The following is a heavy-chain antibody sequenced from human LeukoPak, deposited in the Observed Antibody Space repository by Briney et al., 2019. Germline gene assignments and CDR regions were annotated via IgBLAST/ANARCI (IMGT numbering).Heavy chain of an antibody. D-gene: IGHD6-13*01. CDR2: LTGSGGST. V-gene: IGHV3-23*01. CDR1: GFTISSYA. J-gene: IGHJ4*02. Sequence: PGGSLRLSCAASGFTISSYAMSWVRQAPGKGLEWILALTGSGGSTYYADSEKGTITIYRDTSKNTLYLQMNSLRAEDTAVYYCAKSSSVIAAAGTWGQGTLVTVSS. CDR3: AKSSSVIAAAGT.